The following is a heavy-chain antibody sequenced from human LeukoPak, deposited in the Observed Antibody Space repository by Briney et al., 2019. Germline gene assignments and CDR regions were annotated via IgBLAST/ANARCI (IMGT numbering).Heavy chain of an antibody. V-gene: IGHV4-59*01. CDR3: ARDRRVGITGYSSGGGAFDI. Sequence: SETLSLTCTVSGGSISSYYWSWIRQPPGKGLEWIGYIYYSGSTNYNPSLKSRVTISVDTSKNQFSLKLSSVTAADTAVYHCARDRRVGITGYSSGGGAFDIWGQGTMVTVSS. CDR2: IYYSGST. D-gene: IGHD6-19*01. J-gene: IGHJ3*02. CDR1: GGSISSYY.